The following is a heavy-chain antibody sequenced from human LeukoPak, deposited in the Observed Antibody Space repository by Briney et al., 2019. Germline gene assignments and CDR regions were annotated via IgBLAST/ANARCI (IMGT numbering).Heavy chain of an antibody. CDR2: IYYSGST. J-gene: IGHJ3*02. V-gene: IGHV4-59*01. D-gene: IGHD6-13*01. CDR3: ARGRAAAGNDAFDI. CDR1: GDSISSYY. Sequence: PSETLSLTCTVYGDSISSYYWSWIRQPPGKGLEWVGYIYYSGSTNYNPSLKSRVTISVDTSKNQFSLKLSSVAAADTAVYYCARGRAAAGNDAFDIWGQGTMVTVSS.